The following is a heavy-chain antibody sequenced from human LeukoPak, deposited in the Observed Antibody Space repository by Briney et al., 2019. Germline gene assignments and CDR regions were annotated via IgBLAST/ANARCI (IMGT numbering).Heavy chain of an antibody. V-gene: IGHV3-33*01. CDR3: ARDYMRSTRLAGDL. CDR1: GFTFNSYG. D-gene: IGHD3-10*01. Sequence: PGGSLRLSCAASGFTFNSYGIHWVRQAPGKGLEWVAVTWYDGSNKYYVDSVKGRFTVSRDNSKNTAYLQMNSLRAEDTAVYYCARDYMRSTRLAGDLWGQGTQVIVST. J-gene: IGHJ5*02. CDR2: TWYDGSNK.